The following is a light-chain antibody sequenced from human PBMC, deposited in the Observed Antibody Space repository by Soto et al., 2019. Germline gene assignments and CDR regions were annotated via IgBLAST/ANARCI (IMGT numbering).Light chain of an antibody. Sequence: QSALTQPASVSGSPGQSITISCTGTSSDVGGYNYVSWYQQHPGKAPKLMIYEVSNRPSGVSNRFSGSKSGNTASLTISGLQADDEADYYCSSYASSSPVIFGGGTKLTVL. CDR2: EVS. CDR3: SSYASSSPVI. CDR1: SSDVGGYNY. V-gene: IGLV2-14*01. J-gene: IGLJ2*01.